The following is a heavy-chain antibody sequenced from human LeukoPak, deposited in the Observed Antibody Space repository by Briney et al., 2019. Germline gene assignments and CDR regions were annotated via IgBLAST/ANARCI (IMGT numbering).Heavy chain of an antibody. CDR3: ARTGGATYYGSAMYYFDC. V-gene: IGHV3-64*01. J-gene: IGHJ4*02. CDR2: ITLNGGST. CDR1: GFTFSSYT. Sequence: GGSLRLSCAASGFTFSSYTMHWVRQAPGKGLEYVSAITLNGGSTYYANSVKGRFTISRDNSKNTLYLQLGSLRAEDMAVYYCARTGGATYYGSAMYYFDCWGQGTLVTVSS. D-gene: IGHD1-26*01.